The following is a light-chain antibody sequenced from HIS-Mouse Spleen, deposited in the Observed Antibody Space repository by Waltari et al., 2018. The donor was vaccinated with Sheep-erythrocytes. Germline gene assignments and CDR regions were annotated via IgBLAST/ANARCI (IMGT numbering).Light chain of an antibody. CDR3: NSRDSSGNHLV. CDR2: GKN. V-gene: IGLV3-19*01. J-gene: IGLJ3*02. Sequence: SSELTQDPAVSVAFGQTVRITCQGNSLRSYHASRYQQKPGKAPVLVIYGKNNRPSGIPDRFSGSSSGNTASLTITGAQAEDEADYYCNSRDSSGNHLVFGGGTKLTVL. CDR1: SLRSYH.